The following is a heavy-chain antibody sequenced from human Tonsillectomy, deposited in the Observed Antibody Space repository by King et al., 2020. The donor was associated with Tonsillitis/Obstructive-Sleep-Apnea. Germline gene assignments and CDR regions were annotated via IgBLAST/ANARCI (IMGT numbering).Heavy chain of an antibody. CDR1: GGSFSGYY. Sequence: VQLQQWGAGLLKPSETLSLTCAVYGGSFSGYYWSWIRQPPGKGLEWIGEINPSGSTNYNPSLKSRATISVDTSKSQFSLKLNSATAADTAVYYCARGRGFLAWLLSPHWYFDVWGRGTLVTVSS. D-gene: IGHD3-3*01. CDR2: INPSGST. CDR3: ARGRGFLAWLLSPHWYFDV. V-gene: IGHV4-34*01. J-gene: IGHJ2*01.